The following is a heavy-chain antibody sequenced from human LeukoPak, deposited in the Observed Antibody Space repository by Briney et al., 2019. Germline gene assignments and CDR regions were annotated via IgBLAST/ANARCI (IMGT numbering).Heavy chain of an antibody. CDR1: GGSFGGYY. D-gene: IGHD3-22*01. CDR2: INHSGST. J-gene: IGHJ3*02. V-gene: IGHV4-34*01. Sequence: SETLSLTCAVYGGSFGGYYWSWLRQPPGKGLEWIGEINHSGSTNYNPSLKSRVTISVDTSKNQFSLKLSSVTAADTAVYYCARESAMIVVVTSDDAFDIWGQGTMVTVSS. CDR3: ARESAMIVVVTSDDAFDI.